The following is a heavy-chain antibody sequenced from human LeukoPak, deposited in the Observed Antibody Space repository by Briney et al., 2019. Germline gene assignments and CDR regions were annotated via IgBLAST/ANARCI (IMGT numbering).Heavy chain of an antibody. J-gene: IGHJ6*02. D-gene: IGHD3-10*01. CDR2: ISNSGST. CDR3: ARGEATKELWSYYFYAMDV. Sequence: SETLSLTCTVSGASISNYYWSWIRQPPGKGLEWIGYISNSGSTRYNPSLKSRVTISVDTSKNQFSLKLNSVTAADTAVYYCARGEATKELWSYYFYAMDVWGQGTTVTVSS. CDR1: GASISNYY. V-gene: IGHV4-59*08.